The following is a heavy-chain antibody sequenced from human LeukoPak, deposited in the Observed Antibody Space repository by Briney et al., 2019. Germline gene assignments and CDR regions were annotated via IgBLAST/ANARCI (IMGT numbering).Heavy chain of an antibody. Sequence: PSETLSLTCTVSGGSISTYYWSWIRQPPGKGLEWIGYIYYSGSTNYNPSLKSRVTISVDTSKNQFSLKLTSVTAADTAVYYCARASSGYHLDYWGQGTLVTVSS. CDR3: ARASSGYHLDY. J-gene: IGHJ4*02. CDR2: IYYSGST. D-gene: IGHD3-22*01. V-gene: IGHV4-59*01. CDR1: GGSISTYY.